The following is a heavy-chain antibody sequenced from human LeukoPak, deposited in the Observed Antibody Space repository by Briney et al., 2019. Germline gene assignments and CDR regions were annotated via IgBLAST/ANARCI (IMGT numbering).Heavy chain of an antibody. V-gene: IGHV3-21*05. CDR2: ISRRSDDI. CDR1: GFTFSSYG. J-gene: IGHJ4*02. D-gene: IGHD3-22*01. CDR3: ARYYDTSGYPYYLDY. Sequence: PGGSLRLSCVGSGFTFSSYGMNWVRQAPGKGLEWVSFISRRSDDINYADFVKGRVTISRDNAKNSLYLEMTSLRAEDTAVYYCARYYDTSGYPYYLDYWGQGALVSVST.